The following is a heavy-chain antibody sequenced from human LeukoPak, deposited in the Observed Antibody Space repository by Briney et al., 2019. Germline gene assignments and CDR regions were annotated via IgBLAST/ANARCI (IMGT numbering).Heavy chain of an antibody. V-gene: IGHV1-2*02. J-gene: IGHJ4*02. Sequence: ASVTVSFKASGYTFTDYYMHWVRQAPGQGLEWMGWSNPNTGATKYAQKFQGRVTLTRDTSISTAYMELSSLRSDDTAVYYCARAKGYYDSSGYRNDGTFDYWGQGTLVTVSP. CDR3: ARAKGYYDSSGYRNDGTFDY. CDR1: GYTFTDYY. D-gene: IGHD3-22*01. CDR2: SNPNTGAT.